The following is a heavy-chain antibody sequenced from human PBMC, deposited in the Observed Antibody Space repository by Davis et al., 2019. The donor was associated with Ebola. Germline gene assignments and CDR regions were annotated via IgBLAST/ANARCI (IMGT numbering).Heavy chain of an antibody. CDR3: ARDQHQYYDFWSGYYTGIRGWFDP. J-gene: IGHJ5*02. Sequence: GESLKISCAASGFTFSSYWMSWVRQAPGKGLEWAANIKQDGSEKYYVDSVKGRFTISRDNAKNSLYLQMNSLRAEDTAVYYCARDQHQYYDFWSGYYTGIRGWFDPWGQGTLVTVSS. D-gene: IGHD3-3*01. V-gene: IGHV3-7*01. CDR1: GFTFSSYW. CDR2: IKQDGSEK.